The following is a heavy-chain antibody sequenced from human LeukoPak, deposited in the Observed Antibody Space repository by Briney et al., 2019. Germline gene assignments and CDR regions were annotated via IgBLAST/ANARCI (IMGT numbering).Heavy chain of an antibody. CDR2: IRSKAYGGTT. Sequence: PGRSLRLSCTASGFTFGDYAMSWFRQAPGKGLEWVGFIRSKAYGGTTEHAASVEGRFTISRDDSKSIAYLQMNSLKTEDTAVYYCTRDWGPLWFGELLSFDYWGQGTLVTVSS. J-gene: IGHJ4*02. CDR3: TRDWGPLWFGELLSFDY. D-gene: IGHD3-10*01. CDR1: GFTFGDYA. V-gene: IGHV3-49*03.